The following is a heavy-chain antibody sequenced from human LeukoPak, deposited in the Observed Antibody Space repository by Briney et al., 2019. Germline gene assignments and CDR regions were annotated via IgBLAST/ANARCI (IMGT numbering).Heavy chain of an antibody. V-gene: IGHV3-23*01. J-gene: IGHJ5*02. CDR1: GFTFSSYA. CDR2: ISGSGGST. CDR3: AKDIVVVVAATFDP. Sequence: GGSLRLSCAASGFTFSSYAMSWVRQAPGKGLEWVSAISGSGGSTYYADSVKGRFTISRDNSKSTLYLQMNSLRAEDTAVYYCAKDIVVVVAATFDPWGQGTLVTVSS. D-gene: IGHD2-15*01.